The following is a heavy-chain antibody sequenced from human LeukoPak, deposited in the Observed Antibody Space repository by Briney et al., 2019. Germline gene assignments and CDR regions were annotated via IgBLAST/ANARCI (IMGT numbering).Heavy chain of an antibody. CDR2: INPNSGGT. Sequence: GASVKVSCKASGYTFTGYYMHWVRQAPGQGLEWMGWINPNSGGTNYAQKFQGRVTMTRDTSISTAYMELSRLRSDDTAVYYCARGARVLRFLEWLLTFDYWGQGTLVTVSS. D-gene: IGHD3-3*01. J-gene: IGHJ4*02. V-gene: IGHV1-2*02. CDR1: GYTFTGYY. CDR3: ARGARVLRFLEWLLTFDY.